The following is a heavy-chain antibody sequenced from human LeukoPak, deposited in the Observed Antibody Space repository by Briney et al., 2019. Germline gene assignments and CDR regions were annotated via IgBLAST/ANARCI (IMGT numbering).Heavy chain of an antibody. J-gene: IGHJ5*02. D-gene: IGHD2-2*01. CDR1: GFTFSSYA. CDR2: ISGSGGST. Sequence: GGSLRLSCVASGFTFSSYAMSWVRQAPGKGLEWVSAISGSGGSTYYADSVKGRFTISRDNSKNTLYLQMNSLRAEDTAVYYCATDITELVVPAAIRDWFDPWGQGTLVTVSS. CDR3: ATDITELVVPAAIRDWFDP. V-gene: IGHV3-23*01.